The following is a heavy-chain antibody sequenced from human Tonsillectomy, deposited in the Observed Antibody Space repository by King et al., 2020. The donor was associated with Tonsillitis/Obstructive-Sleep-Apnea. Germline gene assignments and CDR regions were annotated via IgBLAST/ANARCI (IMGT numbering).Heavy chain of an antibody. D-gene: IGHD2-21*01. J-gene: IGHJ4*02. Sequence: VQLVESGGGVVQPGRSLRLSCAASGFTFSSSAMHWVRQAPGKGLEWVAVISYDGNHKYYADSVKGRFTISRDNSKNTLYLQMNSLRTEDTAVYYCAREGGAMAVFGDTFDYWGQGTLLAVSS. CDR2: ISYDGNHK. CDR1: GFTFSSSA. V-gene: IGHV3-30*04. CDR3: AREGGAMAVFGDTFDY.